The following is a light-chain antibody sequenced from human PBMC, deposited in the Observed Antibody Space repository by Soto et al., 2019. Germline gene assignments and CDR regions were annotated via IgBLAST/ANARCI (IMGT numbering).Light chain of an antibody. CDR1: SSDVGSHNL. V-gene: IGLV2-23*01. Sequence: QSALTQPASVSGSPGQSITISCTGTSSDVGSHNLVSWYQQHPGKAPKLMIYEGSKRPSGVSNRVSGSKSGNTASLTISGLQAEDEADYYCCSYAGSSTYVFGTGTKVTVL. CDR3: CSYAGSSTYV. CDR2: EGS. J-gene: IGLJ1*01.